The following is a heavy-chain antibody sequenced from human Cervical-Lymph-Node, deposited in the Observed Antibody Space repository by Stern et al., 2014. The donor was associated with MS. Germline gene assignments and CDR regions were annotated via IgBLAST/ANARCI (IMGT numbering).Heavy chain of an antibody. Sequence: QVQLVESGAEVKQPGASVKVSCKASGYTFTSYYMHWVRQAPGQGLEWMGIINPSGGSTSYAQKFQGRVTMTRDTSTSTVYMELSSLRSEDTAVYYCARDRATPAPDWYFDLWGRGTLVTVSS. CDR1: GYTFTSYY. J-gene: IGHJ2*01. CDR3: ARDRATPAPDWYFDL. CDR2: INPSGGST. V-gene: IGHV1-46*01. D-gene: IGHD5-12*01.